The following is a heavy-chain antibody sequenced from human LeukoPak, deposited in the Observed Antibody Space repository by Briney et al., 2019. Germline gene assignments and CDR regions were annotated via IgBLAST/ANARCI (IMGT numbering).Heavy chain of an antibody. V-gene: IGHV4-59*08. CDR1: GGSIRSYY. CDR2: ISDSGSA. J-gene: IGHJ4*02. D-gene: IGHD3-10*01. CDR3: ARHSGIGLDS. Sequence: PSDTLSLTCTVSGGSIRSYYWSWIRQPPGKGLDWIGYISDSGSANYNPSLESRVTISVDTSKNQFSLKLNSVTAADTAIYYCARHSGIGLDSWGQGTLVAVSS.